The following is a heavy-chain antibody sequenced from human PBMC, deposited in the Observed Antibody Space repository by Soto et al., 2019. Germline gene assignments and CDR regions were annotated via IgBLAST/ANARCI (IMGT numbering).Heavy chain of an antibody. CDR3: ARVGAYCVSTSCHDY. CDR1: GYTFTNYG. Sequence: QVQLVQSGAEVEKPEATVKVSCKASGYTFTNYGISWVRQAPGQGLELMGWISAYNGNTDYAQKLQGRVTMTTDTSTSTAYMELRSLRSDDTAVYYCARVGAYCVSTSCHDYWGQGTLVTVSS. D-gene: IGHD2-2*01. J-gene: IGHJ4*02. CDR2: ISAYNGNT. V-gene: IGHV1-18*01.